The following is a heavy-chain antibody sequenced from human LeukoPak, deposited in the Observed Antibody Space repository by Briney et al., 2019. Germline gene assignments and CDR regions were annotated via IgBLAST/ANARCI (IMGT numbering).Heavy chain of an antibody. D-gene: IGHD3-22*01. J-gene: IGHJ4*02. CDR3: AVIVPGSYFDY. CDR2: IWYDGSNK. CDR1: GFTFSSYG. Sequence: GGSLRLSCAASGFTFSSYGMHWVRQAPGKGLEWVAVIWYDGSNKYYADSVKGRFTISRDNSKNTLYLQMNRLRAEDTAVYYCAVIVPGSYFDYWGQGTLVSVSS. V-gene: IGHV3-33*01.